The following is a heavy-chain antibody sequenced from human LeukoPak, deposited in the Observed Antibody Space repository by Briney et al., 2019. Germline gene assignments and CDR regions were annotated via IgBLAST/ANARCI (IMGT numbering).Heavy chain of an antibody. J-gene: IGHJ5*02. CDR2: ISYDGSNK. CDR1: GFTFSSYA. D-gene: IGHD4-17*01. V-gene: IGHV3-30-3*01. Sequence: GGSLRLSCAASGFTFSSYAMHWVRQAPGKGLEWVEVISYDGSNKYYADSVKGRFTISRDNSKNTLYLQMNSLRAEDTAVYYCARDGYYGDANWFDPWGQGTLVTVSS. CDR3: ARDGYYGDANWFDP.